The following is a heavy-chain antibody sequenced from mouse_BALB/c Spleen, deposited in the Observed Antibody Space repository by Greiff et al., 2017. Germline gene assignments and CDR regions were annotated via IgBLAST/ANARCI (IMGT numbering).Heavy chain of an antibody. CDR3: NAALYVRDWYFEV. D-gene: IGHD1-1*01. CDR2: IDPENGDT. Sequence: EVQLQQSGAELVRSGASVKLSCTASGFNIKDYYMHWVKQRPEQGLEWIGWIDPENGDTEYAPKFQGKATMTADTSSNTAYLQLSSLTSEDNAVYCWNAALYVRDWYFEVWGAGTTVTVSA. V-gene: IGHV14-4*02. J-gene: IGHJ1*01. CDR1: GFNIKDYY.